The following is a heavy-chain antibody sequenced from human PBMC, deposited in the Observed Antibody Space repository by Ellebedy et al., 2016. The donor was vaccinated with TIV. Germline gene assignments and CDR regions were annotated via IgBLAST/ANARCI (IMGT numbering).Heavy chain of an antibody. D-gene: IGHD2-8*01. CDR1: GFTFSSYW. Sequence: GGSLRLSXAASGFTFSSYWMHWVRQAPGKGLVWVSRMDSGGSTTDYADSVKGRFTISRDNAKNTLYLQMDSLRAEDTAVYYCARDHGNDDDWFDPWGQGILVPVSS. CDR3: ARDHGNDDDWFDP. V-gene: IGHV3-74*01. J-gene: IGHJ5*02. CDR2: MDSGGSTT.